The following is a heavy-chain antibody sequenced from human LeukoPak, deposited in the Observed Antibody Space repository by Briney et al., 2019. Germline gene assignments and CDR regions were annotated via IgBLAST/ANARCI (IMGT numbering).Heavy chain of an antibody. D-gene: IGHD4-17*01. Sequence: PSETLSLTCTVSGGSISSSSYYWSWIRQPPGKGLEWIGYIYYSGSTNYNPSLKSRVTISVDTSKNQFSLKLSSVTAADTAVYYCARAAVTVNWFDPWGQGTLVTVSS. CDR2: IYYSGST. CDR3: ARAAVTVNWFDP. J-gene: IGHJ5*02. V-gene: IGHV4-61*01. CDR1: GGSISSSSYY.